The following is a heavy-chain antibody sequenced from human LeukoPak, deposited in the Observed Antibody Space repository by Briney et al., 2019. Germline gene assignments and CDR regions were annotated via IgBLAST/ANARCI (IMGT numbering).Heavy chain of an antibody. CDR2: INPNSGGT. Sequence: ASVKVSCKASGYTFTGYYMHWVRQAPGQGLEWMGWINPNSGGTNYAQKFQGRVTMTRDTSISTAYMELSRLRSDDTAVYYCAREPAFPNYDFWSGFGIWGQGTMVTVSS. V-gene: IGHV1-2*02. J-gene: IGHJ3*02. CDR1: GYTFTGYY. CDR3: AREPAFPNYDFWSGFGI. D-gene: IGHD3-3*01.